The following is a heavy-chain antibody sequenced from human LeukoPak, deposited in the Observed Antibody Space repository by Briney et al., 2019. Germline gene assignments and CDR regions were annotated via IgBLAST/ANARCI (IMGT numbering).Heavy chain of an antibody. D-gene: IGHD3-16*01. CDR3: VRGGGSHFAGGY. CDR2: INSDGSST. V-gene: IGHV3-74*01. Sequence: GGSLRLSCAASGFTFSSYWMHWVRQAPGKGLVWVSRINSDGSSTSYADSVKGRFTISRDNAKNTLYLQMNSLRAEDTAMYYCVRGGGSHFAGGYWGQGTLVTVSS. CDR1: GFTFSSYW. J-gene: IGHJ4*02.